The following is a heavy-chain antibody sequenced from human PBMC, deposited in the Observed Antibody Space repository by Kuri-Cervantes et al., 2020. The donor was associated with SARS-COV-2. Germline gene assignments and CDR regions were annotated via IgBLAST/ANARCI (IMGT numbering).Heavy chain of an antibody. Sequence: GESLKISCAASGFTFSSYEMNWVRQAPEKGLEWVSYISSSGSTIYYADSVKGRFTISRDNAKNSLYLQMNSLRAEDTAVYYCARDDSSGYLYYFDYWGQGTLVTVSS. CDR1: GFTFSSYE. CDR2: ISSSGSTI. J-gene: IGHJ4*02. D-gene: IGHD3-22*01. V-gene: IGHV3-48*03. CDR3: ARDDSSGYLYYFDY.